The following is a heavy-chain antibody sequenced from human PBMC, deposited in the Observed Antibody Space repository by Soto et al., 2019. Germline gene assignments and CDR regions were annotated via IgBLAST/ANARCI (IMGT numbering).Heavy chain of an antibody. D-gene: IGHD3-22*01. Sequence: QVQLVQSGAEVKKPGSLVKVSCKASGGTFSSYAISWVRQAPGQGLEWMGGIIPIFGTANYAQKFQGRVTITADESTSTAYMELSSLRSEDTAVYYCARGLSYDSSGYYPSAEYFQHWGQGTLVTVSS. J-gene: IGHJ1*01. CDR1: GGTFSSYA. CDR3: ARGLSYDSSGYYPSAEYFQH. CDR2: IIPIFGTA. V-gene: IGHV1-69*01.